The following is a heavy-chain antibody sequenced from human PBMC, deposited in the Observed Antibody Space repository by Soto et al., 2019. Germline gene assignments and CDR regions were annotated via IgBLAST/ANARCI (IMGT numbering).Heavy chain of an antibody. J-gene: IGHJ5*02. CDR1: GGSISSYY. Sequence: PSETLSLTCTVSGGSISSYYWSWIRQPPGKGLEWIGYIYYSVSTNYNPSLKSRVTISVDTSKNQFSLKLSSVTAADTAVYYCAGGDNWNYVNGVDPWGQGTLVTVSS. D-gene: IGHD1-7*01. CDR2: IYYSVST. V-gene: IGHV4-59*01. CDR3: AGGDNWNYVNGVDP.